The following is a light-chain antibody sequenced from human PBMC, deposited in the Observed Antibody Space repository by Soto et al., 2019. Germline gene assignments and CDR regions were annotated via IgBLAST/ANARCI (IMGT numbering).Light chain of an antibody. CDR3: QQFNSYPWT. CDR1: QGISSA. CDR2: DAS. Sequence: AIQLTQSPSSLSASVGDRVTITCRASQGISSALAWYQQKPGKAPKLLIYDASSLESGVQSRFSGSGSGTEFTLTISSLQPEDFATYYCQQFNSYPWTFGQGTKVEIK. J-gene: IGKJ1*01. V-gene: IGKV1-13*02.